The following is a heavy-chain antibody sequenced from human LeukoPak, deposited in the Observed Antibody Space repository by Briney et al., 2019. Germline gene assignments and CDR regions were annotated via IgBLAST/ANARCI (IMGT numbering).Heavy chain of an antibody. V-gene: IGHV4-31*03. CDR2: IYYSGST. CDR3: ARDKVVTPTRAFDI. J-gene: IGHJ3*02. Sequence: SETLSLTCTVSGGSISSGGYYWSWIRQHPGKGLEWIGYIYYSGSTYYNPSLKSRVTISADTSKNQFSLKLSSVTAADTAVYYCARDKVVTPTRAFDIWGQGTMVTVSS. D-gene: IGHD3-22*01. CDR1: GGSISSGGYY.